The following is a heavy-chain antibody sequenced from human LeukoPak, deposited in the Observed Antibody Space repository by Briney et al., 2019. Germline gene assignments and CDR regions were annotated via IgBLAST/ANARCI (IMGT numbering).Heavy chain of an antibody. V-gene: IGHV3-30*02. CDR2: IRYDGSNK. CDR3: AKEGGSSWYWFDP. D-gene: IGHD6-13*01. J-gene: IGHJ5*02. Sequence: GGSLRLSCAASGFTFSSYGMHWVRQAPGKGLEWVAFIRYDGSNKYYADSVKGRFTISRDNSKNTLYLQMNSLRAEDTAVYYCAKEGGSSWYWFDPWGQGTLVTVSS. CDR1: GFTFSSYG.